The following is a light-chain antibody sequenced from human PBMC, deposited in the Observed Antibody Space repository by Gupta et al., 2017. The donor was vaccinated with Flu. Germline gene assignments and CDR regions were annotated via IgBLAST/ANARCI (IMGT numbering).Light chain of an antibody. V-gene: IGLV2-8*01. CDR1: SSDVGGHNY. CDR2: EVS. Sequence: QSPLTQPPSASGSPGPPVTIPCTGTSSDVGGHNYVSWYQQHPGQNPKLRSYEVSTRPSGVPVRVSASKSGKPASPTVSGLQAEDEADHDSSSYASSNNGVFGGGTKLTVL. CDR3: SSYASSNNGV. J-gene: IGLJ3*02.